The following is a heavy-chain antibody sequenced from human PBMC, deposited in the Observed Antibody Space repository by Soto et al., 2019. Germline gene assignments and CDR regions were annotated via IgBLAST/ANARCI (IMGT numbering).Heavy chain of an antibody. CDR3: ARDRFAPNPITILGVATLVDYYYYGMDV. CDR1: GYTFTSYG. Sequence: QVQLVQSGAEVKKPGASVKVSCKASGYTFTSYGISWVRQAPGQGLEWMGWISAYNGNTNYAQKLQGRVTMTTDTSTSTAYMELRSLRSDDTAVYYCARDRFAPNPITILGVATLVDYYYYGMDVWGQGTTVTVSS. CDR2: ISAYNGNT. D-gene: IGHD3-3*01. V-gene: IGHV1-18*01. J-gene: IGHJ6*02.